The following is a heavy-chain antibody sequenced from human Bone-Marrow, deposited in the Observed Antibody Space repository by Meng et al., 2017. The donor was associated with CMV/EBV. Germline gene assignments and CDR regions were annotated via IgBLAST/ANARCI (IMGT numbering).Heavy chain of an antibody. CDR2: MIPIFGTA. CDR3: GAGGVDAHGMDV. V-gene: IGHV1-69*05. D-gene: IGHD5-12*01. Sequence: SVKVSCKASGGTYSSYAISWVRQAPGQGLEYMGGMIPIFGTANYAQKFQGRVTITTDESTRKTHMELSSLTSEDTAVYYCGAGGVDAHGMDVWAQGTTVTVSS. CDR1: GGTYSSYA. J-gene: IGHJ6*02.